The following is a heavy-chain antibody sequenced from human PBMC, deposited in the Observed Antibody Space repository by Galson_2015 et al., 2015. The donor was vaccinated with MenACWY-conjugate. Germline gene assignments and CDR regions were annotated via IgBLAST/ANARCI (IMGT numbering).Heavy chain of an antibody. V-gene: IGHV3-48*03. CDR2: ISKSGSPI. Sequence: SLRLSCAASGFTFTGYEFNWVRQAPGKGLEWLSYISKSGSPIYYEDSVKGRFTISRDNIKKSLFLEMDSLRAGDTGVYYCARVGTWIHQYFYYMDVWGKWTTVTVSS. CDR1: GFTFTGYE. D-gene: IGHD5-18*01. J-gene: IGHJ6*03. CDR3: ARVGTWIHQYFYYMDV.